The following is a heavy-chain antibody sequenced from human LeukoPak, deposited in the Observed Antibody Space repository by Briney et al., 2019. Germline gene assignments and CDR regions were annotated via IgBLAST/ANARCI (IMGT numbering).Heavy chain of an antibody. J-gene: IGHJ5*02. CDR3: ARDFLGYCSSTSCSRTNWFDP. CDR2: IIPIFGTA. V-gene: IGHV1-69*13. Sequence: ASVKVSCKASGGTFSSYAISWVRQAPGQGLEWMEGIIPIFGTANYAQKFQGRVTITADESTSTAYMELSSLRSEDTAVYYCARDFLGYCSSTSCSRTNWFDPWGQGTLVTVSS. CDR1: GGTFSSYA. D-gene: IGHD2-2*01.